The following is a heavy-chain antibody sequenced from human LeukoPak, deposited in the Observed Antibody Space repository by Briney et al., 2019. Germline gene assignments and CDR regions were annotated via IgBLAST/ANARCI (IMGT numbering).Heavy chain of an antibody. J-gene: IGHJ4*02. CDR2: IYPGDSGT. V-gene: IGHV5-51*01. CDR3: ARREMATMGVDY. Sequence: GESLKISCKVSGYSFTSYCIGWVRQMPGKGLEWMGIIYPGDSGTRYSPSFQGQVTISVDKSISTACLQWSSLKASDTAMYYCARREMATMGVDYWGQGTLVTVSS. CDR1: GYSFTSYC. D-gene: IGHD5-24*01.